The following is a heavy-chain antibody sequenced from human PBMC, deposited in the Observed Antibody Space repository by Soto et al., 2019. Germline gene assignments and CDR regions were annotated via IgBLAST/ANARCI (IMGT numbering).Heavy chain of an antibody. CDR2: IRGFSPYT. Sequence: GSLRLSCISSGFTFRSYTMNWVRQAPGKGLEWVSGIRGFSPYTFYAESVKGRFTISRDNAKNSLYLQMNSLRAEDTAVYYCARDRGYDAHDYYYNAMDVWGQGTTVTVSS. J-gene: IGHJ6*02. V-gene: IGHV3-21*01. CDR3: ARDRGYDAHDYYYNAMDV. D-gene: IGHD3-10*01. CDR1: GFTFRSYT.